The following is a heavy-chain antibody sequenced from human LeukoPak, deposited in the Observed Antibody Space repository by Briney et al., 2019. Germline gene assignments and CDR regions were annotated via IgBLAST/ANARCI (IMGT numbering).Heavy chain of an antibody. Sequence: GGSLRLSCAASRFTFSTYNMNWVRQAPGKGLEWVSSIASGGGYTYYADSVKGRFTTSRDNAKNSLSLRLDSLRAEDTAVYYCARGHYDVLTSSYKWTPDYWGQGTLVTVSS. CDR3: ARGHYDVLTSSYKWTPDY. J-gene: IGHJ4*02. CDR2: IASGGGYT. D-gene: IGHD3-9*01. CDR1: RFTFSTYN. V-gene: IGHV3-21*06.